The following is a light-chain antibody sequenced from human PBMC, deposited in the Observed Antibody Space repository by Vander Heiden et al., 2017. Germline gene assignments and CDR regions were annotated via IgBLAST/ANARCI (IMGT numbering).Light chain of an antibody. CDR2: GNN. CDR3: QSYDSSLSGYVV. Sequence: QSVLTQPPSVSGAPGQRVTISCTGSNSNIGAGYVVHWYQQLPGTAPKLLIYGNNNRPSGVPDRFSGSKSGTSASLAITGLQAEDEADYYCQSYDSSLSGYVVFGGGTKLTVL. V-gene: IGLV1-40*01. J-gene: IGLJ2*01. CDR1: NSNIGAGYV.